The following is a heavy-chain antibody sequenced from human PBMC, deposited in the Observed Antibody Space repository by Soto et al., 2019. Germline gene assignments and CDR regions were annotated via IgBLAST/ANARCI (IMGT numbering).Heavy chain of an antibody. D-gene: IGHD3-10*01. J-gene: IGHJ6*02. V-gene: IGHV1-2*04. CDR2: INPNSGGT. Sequence: ASVKVSCKASGYTFTGYYMHWVRQAPGQGLEWMGWINPNSGGTNYAQRFQGWVTMTRDTSISTAYMELSRLRSDDTAVYYCARDTNYYGSGSYYSYYYYGMGVWGQGTTVTVSS. CDR3: ARDTNYYGSGSYYSYYYYGMGV. CDR1: GYTFTGYY.